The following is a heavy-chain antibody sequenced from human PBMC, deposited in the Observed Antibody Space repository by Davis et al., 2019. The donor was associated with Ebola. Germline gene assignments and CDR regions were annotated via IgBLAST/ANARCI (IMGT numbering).Heavy chain of an antibody. J-gene: IGHJ4*02. D-gene: IGHD2-21*01. V-gene: IGHV1-3*01. Sequence: ASVKVSCKASGYSFTSYTLHWVRQAPGQRLEWMGWINAGNGNTKYSQKFQGRVTMTRENSMSTAYMELSSLRSEDTAVYFCARGGVAYSDLDYWGQGTLVAVSS. CDR3: ARGGVAYSDLDY. CDR2: INAGNGNT. CDR1: GYSFTSYT.